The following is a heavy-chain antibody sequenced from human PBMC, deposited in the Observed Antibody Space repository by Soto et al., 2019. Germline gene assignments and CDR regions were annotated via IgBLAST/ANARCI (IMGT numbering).Heavy chain of an antibody. CDR3: ARDRYSSSWYLAFDI. CDR2: IIPIFGTA. CDR1: GGTFSSYA. J-gene: IGHJ3*02. Sequence: SVKVSCKASGGTFSSYAISWVRQAPGQGLEWMGGIIPIFGTANYAQKFQGRVTITADESTSTTYKKLSSLRSEDTAVYYCARDRYSSSWYLAFDIWGQGTMVTVSS. V-gene: IGHV1-69*13. D-gene: IGHD6-13*01.